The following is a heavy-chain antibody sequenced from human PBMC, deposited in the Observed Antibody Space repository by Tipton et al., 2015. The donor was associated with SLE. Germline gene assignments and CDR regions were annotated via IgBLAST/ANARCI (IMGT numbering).Heavy chain of an antibody. V-gene: IGHV4-38-2*01. CDR3: ARYYYYNYYMDV. Sequence: TLSLTCAVSGYSISTGYYWGWVRQPPGKGLEWIASIYHSGSTYYNPSLKSRVTISLDTSKNQFSLKLTSVTAADTAVYYCARYYYYNYYMDVWGKGTTVTVSS. CDR2: IYHSGST. CDR1: GYSISTGYY. J-gene: IGHJ6*03.